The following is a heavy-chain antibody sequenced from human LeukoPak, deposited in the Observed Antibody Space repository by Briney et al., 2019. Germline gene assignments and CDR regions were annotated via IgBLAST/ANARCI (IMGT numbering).Heavy chain of an antibody. Sequence: GGSLRLSCAASGFTFSSYWMHWVRQAPEKGLVWVSRINSDGSSTSYADSVKGRFTISRDNAKNTLYLQMNSLRAEDTAVYYCARVGYSSGPLYFQHWGQGTLVTVSS. J-gene: IGHJ1*01. D-gene: IGHD6-19*01. CDR1: GFTFSSYW. V-gene: IGHV3-74*01. CDR2: INSDGSST. CDR3: ARVGYSSGPLYFQH.